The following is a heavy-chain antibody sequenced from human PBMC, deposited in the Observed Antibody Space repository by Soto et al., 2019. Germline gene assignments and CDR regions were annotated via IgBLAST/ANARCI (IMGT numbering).Heavy chain of an antibody. J-gene: IGHJ4*01. CDR3: ASGYSYVYGLDY. V-gene: IGHV1-2*02. CDR2: INPLSGDT. CDR1: GYTFTDYY. Sequence: ASVKVSCKASGYTFTDYYLYWVRQVPGQGLEWMGWINPLSGDTNYAQNFQGRVTMTRDTSISTAYMELSRQTSDDTAIYYCASGYSYVYGLDYWGLGTLVTVSS. D-gene: IGHD5-18*01.